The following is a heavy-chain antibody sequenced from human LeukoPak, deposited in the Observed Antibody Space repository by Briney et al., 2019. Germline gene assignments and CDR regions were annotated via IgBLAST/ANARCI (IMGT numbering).Heavy chain of an antibody. J-gene: IGHJ6*03. V-gene: IGHV4-34*01. Sequence: SETLSLTCAVYGGSFSGYYWSWIRQPPGKGLEWIGEINHSGSTNYNPSLKSRVTISVDTSKNQFSLKLSSVTAADTAVYYRARIYDYYYYMDVWGKGTTVTVSS. CDR1: GGSFSGYY. CDR3: ARIYDYYYYMDV. CDR2: INHSGST. D-gene: IGHD2/OR15-2a*01.